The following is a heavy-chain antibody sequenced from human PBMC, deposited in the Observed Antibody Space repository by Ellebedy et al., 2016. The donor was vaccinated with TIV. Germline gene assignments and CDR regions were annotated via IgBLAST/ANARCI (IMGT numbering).Heavy chain of an antibody. Sequence: MPGGSLRLSCAVYGGSFSGYYWSWIRQPPGKGLEWIGEINHSGSTNYNPSLKSRVTISVDTSKNQFSLKLSSVTAADTAVYYCARAGRATVVTTPRSAFDIWGQGTMVTVSS. CDR2: INHSGST. CDR3: ARAGRATVVTTPRSAFDI. D-gene: IGHD4-23*01. CDR1: GGSFSGYY. V-gene: IGHV4-34*01. J-gene: IGHJ3*02.